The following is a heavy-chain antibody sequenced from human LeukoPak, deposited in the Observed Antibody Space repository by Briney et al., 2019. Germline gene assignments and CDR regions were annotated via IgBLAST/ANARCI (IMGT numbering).Heavy chain of an antibody. Sequence: PGGSLRLSCPASGLSFSSYGMHWVRQAPGNGLEWVAFIRYDGSNKYYADSGKGRFTISRDNSKNTLYLQMNSLRAEDTAVYYCAKAIYYDSSGYSVGVRFYAFDIWGQGTMVTVSS. D-gene: IGHD3-22*01. CDR1: GLSFSSYG. CDR2: IRYDGSNK. J-gene: IGHJ3*02. CDR3: AKAIYYDSSGYSVGVRFYAFDI. V-gene: IGHV3-30*02.